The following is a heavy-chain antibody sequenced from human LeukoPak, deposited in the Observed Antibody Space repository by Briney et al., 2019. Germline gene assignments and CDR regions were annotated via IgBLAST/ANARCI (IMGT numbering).Heavy chain of an antibody. CDR2: IYYRGTT. CDR1: GDSISSYY. V-gene: IGHV4-59*01. CDR3: ARGTLYSSGWYFDY. J-gene: IGHJ4*02. Sequence: SETLSLTCTVSGDSISSYYWGWIRQPPGKGLEWIGYIYYRGTTNYNPSLKSRVTISVDTSKNQFSLNLTSVTAADTAVYYCARGTLYSSGWYFDYWGQGTLVTVSS. D-gene: IGHD6-19*01.